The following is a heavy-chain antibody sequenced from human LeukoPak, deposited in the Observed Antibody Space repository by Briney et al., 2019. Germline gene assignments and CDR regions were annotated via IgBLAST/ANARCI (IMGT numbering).Heavy chain of an antibody. J-gene: IGHJ4*02. D-gene: IGHD2-15*01. V-gene: IGHV3-64*01. CDR3: ARSGYCSGGTCYVDY. CDR2: ISNNGGST. CDR1: GFTFSSYG. Sequence: GGSLRLSCAASGFTFSSYGLHWVRQAPGKGLEYVSAISNNGGSTYYANSVKGRFTIFRDNSKNTLYLQMGSLRPEDMAVYYCARSGYCSGGTCYVDYWGQGTPVTVSS.